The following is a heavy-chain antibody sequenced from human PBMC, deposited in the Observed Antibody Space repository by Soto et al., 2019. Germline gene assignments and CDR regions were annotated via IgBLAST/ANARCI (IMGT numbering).Heavy chain of an antibody. Sequence: GGSLRLSCAASVFTFSDYYMSWIRQAPGKGLEWVSYISSSGSTIYYADSVKGRFTISRDNAKNSLYLQMNSLRAEDTAVYYCARDIALWFGELLDYWGQGTLVTVSS. CDR1: VFTFSDYY. V-gene: IGHV3-11*01. D-gene: IGHD3-10*01. J-gene: IGHJ4*02. CDR2: ISSSGSTI. CDR3: ARDIALWFGELLDY.